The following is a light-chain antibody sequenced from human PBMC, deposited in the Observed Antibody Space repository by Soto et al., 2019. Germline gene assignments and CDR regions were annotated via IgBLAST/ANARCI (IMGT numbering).Light chain of an antibody. CDR1: QSLRSW. CDR3: QQYNSYWT. V-gene: IGKV1-5*01. CDR2: DVS. J-gene: IGKJ1*01. Sequence: DLQMTQSPSTLSASVGDRVTITCRASQSLRSWLAWYRQKPGKAPELLIYDVSNLESGVPSRFSGSGSGTEFTLSISSLQPDDSATYYCQQYNSYWTFGQGTKVEIK.